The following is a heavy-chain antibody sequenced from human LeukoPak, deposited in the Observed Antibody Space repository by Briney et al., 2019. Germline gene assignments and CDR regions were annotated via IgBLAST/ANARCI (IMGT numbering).Heavy chain of an antibody. J-gene: IGHJ4*02. D-gene: IGHD3-16*01. CDR1: SVSITSYY. V-gene: IGHV4-4*07. CDR3: VQDGPLRSDY. Sequence: ASETLSLTCSVSSVSITSYYWTWIRQPAGKGLEWIGRIFASGTTNYNPSLKSRIAMSVDTSKNQFFLNLTSVTAADTAMYYCVQDGPLRSDYWGQGTLVTVSS. CDR2: IFASGTT.